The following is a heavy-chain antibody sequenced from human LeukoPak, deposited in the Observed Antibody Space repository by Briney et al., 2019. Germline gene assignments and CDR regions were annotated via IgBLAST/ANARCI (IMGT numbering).Heavy chain of an antibody. J-gene: IGHJ4*02. V-gene: IGHV4-39*01. Sequence: PSETLSLTCTVSGDSISSSSYYWGWIRQPPGKGLEWIGSIYYSGSTYYNPSLKSRVTISVDTSKNQFSLKLSSVTAADTAVYYCATSSALLWFGESFIFDYWGQGTLVTVSS. CDR2: IYYSGST. D-gene: IGHD3-10*01. CDR1: GDSISSSSYY. CDR3: ATSSALLWFGESFIFDY.